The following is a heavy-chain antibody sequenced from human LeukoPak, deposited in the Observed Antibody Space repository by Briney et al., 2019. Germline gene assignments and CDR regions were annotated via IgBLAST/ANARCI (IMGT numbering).Heavy chain of an antibody. D-gene: IGHD6-6*01. V-gene: IGHV3-30*02. Sequence: PGGSLRLSCAASGFTFSSYGMHWVRQAPGKGLEWVAFIRYDGSNKYYADSVKGRFTISRDNSKNTLYLQMNSLRAEDTAVYYCAKGNSSSSVFDYWGQGTLVTVSS. CDR3: AKGNSSSSVFDY. CDR2: IRYDGSNK. CDR1: GFTFSSYG. J-gene: IGHJ4*02.